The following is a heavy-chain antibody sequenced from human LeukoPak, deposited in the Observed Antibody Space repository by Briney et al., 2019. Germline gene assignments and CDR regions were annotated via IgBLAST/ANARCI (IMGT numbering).Heavy chain of an antibody. J-gene: IGHJ6*03. CDR2: IYPGDSDT. D-gene: IGHD6-13*01. V-gene: IGHV5-51*01. CDR3: ARRSSSWYLGVDYYYMDV. Sequence: GESLQISCKGSGYSFTSYWIGWVRQMPGKGLEWMGIIYPGDSDTRYSPSFQGQVTISADKSISTAYLQWSSLKASDTAMYYCARRSSSWYLGVDYYYMDVWGKGTTVTVSS. CDR1: GYSFTSYW.